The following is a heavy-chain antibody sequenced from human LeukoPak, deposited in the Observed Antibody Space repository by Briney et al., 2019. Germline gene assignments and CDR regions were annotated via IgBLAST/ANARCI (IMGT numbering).Heavy chain of an antibody. CDR1: GFTFSSYG. J-gene: IGHJ4*02. CDR3: AREESSPDGIDY. Sequence: GRSLRLSCAASGFTFSSYGMHWVRQAPGKGLEWVAVIWYDGSNKVYTDSVKGRFIISRDNSKNTLYLQMNSLRAEDTAVYYCAREESSPDGIDYWGQGTLVTVSS. CDR2: IWYDGSNK. D-gene: IGHD6-19*01. V-gene: IGHV3-33*01.